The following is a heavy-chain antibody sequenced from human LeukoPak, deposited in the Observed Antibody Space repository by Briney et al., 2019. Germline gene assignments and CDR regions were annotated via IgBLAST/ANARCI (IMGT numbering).Heavy chain of an antibody. CDR2: ISSSSSYI. Sequence: GGSLRLSCAASGFTFSSYSMNWVRQAPGKGLEWVSSISSSSSYIYYADSVKGRFTISGDNAKNSLYLQMNSLRAEDTAVYYCARDFHSYADYWGQGTLVTVSS. D-gene: IGHD5-18*01. CDR3: ARDFHSYADY. V-gene: IGHV3-21*04. CDR1: GFTFSSYS. J-gene: IGHJ4*02.